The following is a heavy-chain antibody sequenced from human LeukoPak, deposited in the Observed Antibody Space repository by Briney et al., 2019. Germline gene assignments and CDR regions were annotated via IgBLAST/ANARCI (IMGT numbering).Heavy chain of an antibody. CDR2: IYYSGST. CDR3: ARKFSPSVGAADY. D-gene: IGHD1-26*01. CDR1: GGSISSSSYY. V-gene: IGHV4-39*01. Sequence: SETLSLTCTVSGGSISSSSYYWGWIRQPPGKGLEWIGSIYYSGSTYYNPSLKSRVTISVDTSKNQFSLKLSSVTAADTAVYYCARKFSPSVGAADYWGQGTLVTVSS. J-gene: IGHJ4*02.